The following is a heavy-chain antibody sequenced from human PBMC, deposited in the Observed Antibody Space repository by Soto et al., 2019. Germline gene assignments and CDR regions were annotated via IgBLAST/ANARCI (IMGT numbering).Heavy chain of an antibody. Sequence: QVQLVQSGAEVKKPGSSVKVSCKASGGTFSSYAISWVRQAPGQGLEWMGGIIPIFGTANYAQKFQGRVTITADKSTSTAYMEVSSLRTEDTAVYYCARGADYYGSGRYYYYGMDVWGQGTTVTVSS. J-gene: IGHJ6*02. D-gene: IGHD3-10*01. CDR3: ARGADYYGSGRYYYYGMDV. V-gene: IGHV1-69*06. CDR2: IIPIFGTA. CDR1: GGTFSSYA.